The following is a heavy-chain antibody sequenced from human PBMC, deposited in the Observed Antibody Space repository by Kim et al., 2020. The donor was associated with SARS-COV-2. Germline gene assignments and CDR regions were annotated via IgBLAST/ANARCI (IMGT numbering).Heavy chain of an antibody. CDR1: GFTFSSYA. Sequence: GGSLRLSCVASGFTFSSYAMSWVRQAPGKGLEWVSAISGSGGSTYYADSVKGRFTISRDNSKNTLYLQMNSLRAEDTAVYYCAKDVSRIKIFGVVNRGGMDVWGQGTTVTVSS. V-gene: IGHV3-23*01. CDR3: AKDVSRIKIFGVVNRGGMDV. CDR2: ISGSGGST. J-gene: IGHJ6*02. D-gene: IGHD3-3*01.